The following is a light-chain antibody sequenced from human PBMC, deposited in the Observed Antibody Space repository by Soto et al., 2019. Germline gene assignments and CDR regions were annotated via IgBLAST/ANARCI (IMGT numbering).Light chain of an antibody. J-gene: IGLJ2*01. CDR2: SDD. CDR3: AAWDDSLNGVV. Sequence: QSALTQPPSASGTPGQRVTISCSGSNSNIGGNTVNWYQQLPGTAPKLLIYSDDQRPSVVPDRFSGSKSGTSGSLAISGLQSEDEADYFCAAWDDSLNGVVFGGVTKLTVL. V-gene: IGLV1-44*01. CDR1: NSNIGGNT.